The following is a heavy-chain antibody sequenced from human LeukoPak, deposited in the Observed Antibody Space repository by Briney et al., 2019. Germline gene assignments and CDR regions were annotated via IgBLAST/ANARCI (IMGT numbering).Heavy chain of an antibody. CDR2: IIPIFGTA. Sequence: SVKVSCKASGGTFSSYAISWVRQAPGQGLGWMGGIIPIFGTANYAQKFQGRVTITTDESTSTAYMELSSLRSEDTAVYYCARSSYHDYVWWSYRIDYWGQGTLVTVSS. D-gene: IGHD3-16*02. CDR1: GGTFSSYA. V-gene: IGHV1-69*05. CDR3: ARSSYHDYVWWSYRIDY. J-gene: IGHJ4*02.